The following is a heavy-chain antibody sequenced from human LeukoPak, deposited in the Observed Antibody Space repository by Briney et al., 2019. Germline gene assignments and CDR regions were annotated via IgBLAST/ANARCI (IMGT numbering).Heavy chain of an antibody. CDR1: GFTFSSYE. CDR3: AIPTYYYDSSGQGY. CDR2: ITSSGGTI. Sequence: PGRSLRPSCAASGFTFSSYEMNWVRQAPGEGLEWVSYITSSGGTIYYPNSVKGRFTISRDNAKNSLNLQMNSRRAEDTAVYYCAIPTYYYDSSGQGYWGQGTLVTVSS. V-gene: IGHV3-48*03. J-gene: IGHJ4*02. D-gene: IGHD3-22*01.